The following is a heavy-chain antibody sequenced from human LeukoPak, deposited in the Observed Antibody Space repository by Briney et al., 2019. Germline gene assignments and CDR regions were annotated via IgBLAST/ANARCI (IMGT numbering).Heavy chain of an antibody. V-gene: IGHV3-9*01. Sequence: PGGSLRLSCAGSGFIFNNYAMHWVRQPPGKGLEWVSGISWNSGTIDYVDSVKGRFTISRDNAKNSLYLQMNSLRAEDTAVYYCARVGGYGSGKGYFDYWGQGTPVTVSS. CDR3: ARVGGYGSGKGYFDY. CDR2: ISWNSGTI. J-gene: IGHJ4*02. CDR1: GFIFNNYA. D-gene: IGHD3-10*01.